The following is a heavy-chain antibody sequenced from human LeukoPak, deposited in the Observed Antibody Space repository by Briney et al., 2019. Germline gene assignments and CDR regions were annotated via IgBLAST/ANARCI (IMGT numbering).Heavy chain of an antibody. CDR2: INYSGRT. D-gene: IGHD3-22*01. V-gene: IGHV4-39*07. CDR1: GGSISSSTYY. CDR3: ARIPLEGYYYDSSGYFDY. Sequence: LETLSLTCTVSGGSISSSTYYWGWTRQPPGEGREWSGRINYSGRTYYNPSLKSRVTISVDTSKNQFSLKLSSVTAADTAVYYCARIPLEGYYYDSSGYFDYWGQGTLVTVSS. J-gene: IGHJ4*02.